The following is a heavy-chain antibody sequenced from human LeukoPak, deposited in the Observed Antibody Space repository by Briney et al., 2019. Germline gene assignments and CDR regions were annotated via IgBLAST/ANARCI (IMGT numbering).Heavy chain of an antibody. V-gene: IGHV3-53*01. CDR2: IYSGGST. J-gene: IGHJ5*02. CDR3: ARVRGESPRWFDP. CDR1: GFTVSSNY. Sequence: GGSLRLSCAASGFTVSSNYMSWVRQAPGKGLEWVSVIYSGGSTYYADSVKGRFTISRDNSKNTLYLQMNSLRAEDTAVYYCARVRGESPRWFDPWAREPWSPSPQ. D-gene: IGHD3-10*01.